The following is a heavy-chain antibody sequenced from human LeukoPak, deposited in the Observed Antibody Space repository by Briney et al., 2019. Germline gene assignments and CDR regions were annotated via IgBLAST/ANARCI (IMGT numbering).Heavy chain of an antibody. CDR1: GFTFSSYS. Sequence: GGSLRLSCAASGFTFSSYSMNWVRQAPGKGLEWVSYITSSSSYMFYADSVRGRFTISRDNAENSLYLQMNSLRAEDTAVYYCARDLGDYDHLMDVWGKGTTVTVSS. CDR2: ITSSSSYM. D-gene: IGHD4-17*01. CDR3: ARDLGDYDHLMDV. V-gene: IGHV3-21*05. J-gene: IGHJ6*03.